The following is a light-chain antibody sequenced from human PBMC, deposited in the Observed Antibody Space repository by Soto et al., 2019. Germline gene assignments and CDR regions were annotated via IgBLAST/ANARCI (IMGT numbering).Light chain of an antibody. CDR2: RAS. CDR3: QQSSDWPRT. CDR1: QSVSNR. V-gene: IGKV3-15*01. J-gene: IGKJ1*01. Sequence: EIVMTQSPATLSVSPGERATLSCRASQSVSNRLAWYQQRPGQAPRLLIYRASARATGIPARFSGSGSGTEFTLTISSLQSEDFAIYYCQQSSDWPRTFGQGTNVEIK.